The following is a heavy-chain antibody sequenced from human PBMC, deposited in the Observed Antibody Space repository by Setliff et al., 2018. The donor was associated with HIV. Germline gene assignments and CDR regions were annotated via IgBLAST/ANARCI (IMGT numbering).Heavy chain of an antibody. J-gene: IGHJ4*02. CDR3: ARGYCSSTSCYGIYYFDN. D-gene: IGHD2-2*01. Sequence: ASVKVSCKASGYTFTSYGISWVRQAPGQGLEWMGWINAYNGNTNYAQKFQGRVTMTRKTSISTAYMELRSLRSDDTAVYYCARGYCSSTSCYGIYYFDNWGQGTPGHRLL. V-gene: IGHV1-18*01. CDR1: GYTFTSYG. CDR2: INAYNGNT.